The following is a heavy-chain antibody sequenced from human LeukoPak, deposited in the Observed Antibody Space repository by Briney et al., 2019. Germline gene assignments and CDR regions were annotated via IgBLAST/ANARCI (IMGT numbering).Heavy chain of an antibody. CDR3: AKRVSYSSGSHFDY. CDR1: GFTFSNYA. J-gene: IGHJ4*02. Sequence: GGSLRLSCAASGFTFSNYAVNWIRQAPGKGLKWVSVISGSGSSIYYTDSVKGRFTTSRDSSKNTLYLQMNSLRAEDSAIYYCAKRVSYSSGSHFDYWGQGTLVTVSS. V-gene: IGHV3-23*01. CDR2: ISGSGSSI. D-gene: IGHD3-10*01.